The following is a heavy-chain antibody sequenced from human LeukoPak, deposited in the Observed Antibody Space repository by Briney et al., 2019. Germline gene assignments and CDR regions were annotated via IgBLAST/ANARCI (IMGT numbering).Heavy chain of an antibody. CDR2: INHSGST. CDR3: ARNPSPGDDAFDI. D-gene: IGHD3-16*01. Sequence: PSETLSPTCAVYGGSFSGYYWSWIRQPPGKGLEWIGEINHSGSTNYNPSLKSRVTISVDTSKNQFSLKLSSVTAADTAVYYCARNPSPGDDAFDIWGQGTMVTVSS. J-gene: IGHJ3*02. V-gene: IGHV4-34*01. CDR1: GGSFSGYY.